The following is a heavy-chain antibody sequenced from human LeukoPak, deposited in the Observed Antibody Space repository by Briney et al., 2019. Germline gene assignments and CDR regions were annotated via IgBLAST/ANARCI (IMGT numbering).Heavy chain of an antibody. CDR2: IFHSGGEI. CDR3: ATYQQRGAFDI. Sequence: GGSLRLSCAASGFTFSSYAMSWVRQAPGKGLEWVSVIFHSGGEIHYADSVKGRFTISRDNSRSTLYLQMNSLRAEDTALYYCATYQQRGAFDIWGQGTMVTVSS. CDR1: GFTFSSYA. V-gene: IGHV3-23*01. D-gene: IGHD6-13*01. J-gene: IGHJ3*02.